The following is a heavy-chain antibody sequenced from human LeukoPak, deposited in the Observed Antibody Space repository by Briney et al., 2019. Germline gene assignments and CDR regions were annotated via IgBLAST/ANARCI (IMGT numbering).Heavy chain of an antibody. D-gene: IGHD3-10*01. CDR3: ASTRHGSGSP. CDR2: INSDGSST. CDR1: GFTFSNYW. Sequence: GGSLRLSCAASGFTFSNYWMHWVRQAPGKGLVRVSRINSDGSSTSYADSVKGRFTISRDNAKNTLYLQMNSLRAEDTAVYYCASTRHGSGSPWGQGTLVTVSS. V-gene: IGHV3-74*01. J-gene: IGHJ5*02.